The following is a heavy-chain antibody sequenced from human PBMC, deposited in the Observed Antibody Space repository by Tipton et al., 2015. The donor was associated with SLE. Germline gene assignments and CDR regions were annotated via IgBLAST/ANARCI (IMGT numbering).Heavy chain of an antibody. CDR1: GFPFSRYW. Sequence: SLRLSCAASGFPFSRYWMHWVRQVPGKGLVWVSRINSDGSRTDYADSVKARFTMSRDNAKNTLYLQMNSLRAEDTAVYYCARDQSGYCSGGTCSSDAFAIWGQVTMVTVSS. J-gene: IGHJ3*02. CDR3: ARDQSGYCSGGTCSSDAFAI. V-gene: IGHV3-74*01. CDR2: INSDGSRT. D-gene: IGHD2-15*01.